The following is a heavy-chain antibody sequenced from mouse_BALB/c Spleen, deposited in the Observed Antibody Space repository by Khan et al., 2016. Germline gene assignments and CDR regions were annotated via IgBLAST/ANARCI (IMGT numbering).Heavy chain of an antibody. CDR1: GYSITSDYA. V-gene: IGHV3-2*02. CDR3: ARWLDAMDY. Sequence: EVKLEESGPGLVKPSQSLSLTCTVTGYSITSDYAWNWTRQFPGNKLEWMGYISYSGTTTYNPSLKSRISITRDTSKNQFFLQLNSVTTEDTATYYCARWLDAMDYWGQGTSVTVSS. J-gene: IGHJ4*01. CDR2: ISYSGTT. D-gene: IGHD2-2*01.